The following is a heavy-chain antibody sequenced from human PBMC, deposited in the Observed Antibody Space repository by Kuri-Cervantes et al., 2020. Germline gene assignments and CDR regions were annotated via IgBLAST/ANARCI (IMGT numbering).Heavy chain of an antibody. CDR3: ARADPDCSSASCYLPSGRHYYYYYMDV. J-gene: IGHJ6*03. CDR2: INHSGST. V-gene: IGHV4-34*01. Sequence: SETLSLTCAVYGGSFSGYYWSWIRQPPGKGLEWIGEINHSGSTNYNPSLKSRVTISVDTSKNQFSLKLTSVTAADTAVYYCARADPDCSSASCYLPSGRHYYYYYMDVWGKGTTVTVSS. D-gene: IGHD2-2*01. CDR1: GGSFSGYY.